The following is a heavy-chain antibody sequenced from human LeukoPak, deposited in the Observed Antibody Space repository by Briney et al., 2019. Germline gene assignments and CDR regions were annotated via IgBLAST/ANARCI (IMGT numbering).Heavy chain of an antibody. CDR2: INPNSGGT. J-gene: IGHJ4*02. Sequence: ASVKVSCTASGYTFTGYYMHWVRQAPGQGLEWMGWINPNSGGTNYAQKFQGRVTMTRDTSISTAYMELSRLRSDDTAVYYCARRGSYKYYFDYWGQGTLVTVSS. CDR3: ARRGSYKYYFDY. V-gene: IGHV1-2*02. CDR1: GYTFTGYY. D-gene: IGHD1-26*01.